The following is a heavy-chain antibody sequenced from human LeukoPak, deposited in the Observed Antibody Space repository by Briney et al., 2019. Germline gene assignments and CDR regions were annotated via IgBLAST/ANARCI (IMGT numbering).Heavy chain of an antibody. Sequence: GESLKISCKASGYSFTDYWIGWVRPMPGKGLEWMAIIYPGDSDSRYTYSPSFQGQVTISADKSISTAYLQWSSLQASDTAMYYCGMSGDRVPLQDDVFDVWGQGTMVTVST. J-gene: IGHJ3*01. CDR1: GYSFTDYW. V-gene: IGHV5-51*01. CDR2: IYPGDSDS. D-gene: IGHD1-26*01. CDR3: GMSGDRVPLQDDVFDV.